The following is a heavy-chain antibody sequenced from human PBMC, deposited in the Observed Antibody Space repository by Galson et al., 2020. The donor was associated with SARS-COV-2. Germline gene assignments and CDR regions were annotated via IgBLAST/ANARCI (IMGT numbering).Heavy chain of an antibody. V-gene: IGHV3-23*01. D-gene: IGHD3-22*01. J-gene: IGHJ4*02. CDR1: GFTFTTYA. CDR2: ISGSGATT. CDR3: AKSSERVSITVYVVSFPEHFDY. Sequence: GGSLRLSCAASGFTFTTYAMSWVRQAPGKGLEWVATISGSGATTYYADSAKGRFTIPKDNSKNTLNLQINSLRPEDTAVYYCAKSSERVSITVYVVSFPEHFDYWGPGTLVTVSS.